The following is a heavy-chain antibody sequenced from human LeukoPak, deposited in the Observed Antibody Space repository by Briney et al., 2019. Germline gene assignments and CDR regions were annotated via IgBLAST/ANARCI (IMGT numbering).Heavy chain of an antibody. V-gene: IGHV1-18*01. Sequence: GAPVKVSCKASGYTFTSYGISWVRQAPGQGLEWMGWISAYNGNTNYAQKLQGRVTMTTDTSTSTAYMELRSLRSDDTAVYYCARDRLRYFDWLLTCPGYWGQGTLVTVSS. J-gene: IGHJ4*02. CDR2: ISAYNGNT. CDR3: ARDRLRYFDWLLTCPGY. D-gene: IGHD3-9*01. CDR1: GYTFTSYG.